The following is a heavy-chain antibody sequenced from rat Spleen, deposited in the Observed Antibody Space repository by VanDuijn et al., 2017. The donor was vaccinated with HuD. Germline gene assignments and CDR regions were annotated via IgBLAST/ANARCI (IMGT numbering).Heavy chain of an antibody. D-gene: IGHD1-1*01. V-gene: IGHV2S12*01. CDR2: ISSGRST. CDR3: TRDPITTRDYFDY. J-gene: IGHJ2*01. CDR1: GFSLISNG. Sequence: QVQLKESGPGLVQPSQTLSLTCTVSGFSLISNGVSWVRQPPGKGLEWIAAISSGRSTYFNSVLKSRLSISRDTSKSQVFLKMNSLQTEDTAIYFCTRDPITTRDYFDYWGQGVMVTVSS.